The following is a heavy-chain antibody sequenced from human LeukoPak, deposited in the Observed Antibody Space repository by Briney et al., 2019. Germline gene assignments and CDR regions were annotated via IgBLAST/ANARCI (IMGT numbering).Heavy chain of an antibody. J-gene: IGHJ4*02. D-gene: IGHD4-11*01. CDR3: ARGDYSTLYYFDY. V-gene: IGHV3-30*03. CDR1: GFNFRKYG. Sequence: PGGSLRLSCAASGFNFRKYGIHCVRQAPGKGLEWVAVITYDGSNRYYADSVKGRFTISRDDSKNTLYLQMNSLRAEDTAVYYCARGDYSTLYYFDYWGQGALVTVSS. CDR2: ITYDGSNR.